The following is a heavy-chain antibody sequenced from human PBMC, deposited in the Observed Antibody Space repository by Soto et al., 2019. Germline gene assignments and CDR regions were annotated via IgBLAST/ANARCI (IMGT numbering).Heavy chain of an antibody. D-gene: IGHD3-16*01. CDR2: IYYSGRT. J-gene: IGHJ4*02. CDR3: ARDFWGSSDY. Sequence: QVQLQESGPGLVKPSETLSLTCTVSGVSVSSGSYYWSWIRQPPGKGLEWIGYIYYSGRTNYNPSLKSGVTISVDTSKNQFSLKLSSVTAAATAVYYCARDFWGSSDYWGQGTLVTVSS. CDR1: GVSVSSGSYY. V-gene: IGHV4-61*01.